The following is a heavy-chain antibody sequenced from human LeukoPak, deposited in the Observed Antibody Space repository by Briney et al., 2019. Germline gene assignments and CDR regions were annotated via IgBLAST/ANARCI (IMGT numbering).Heavy chain of an antibody. CDR2: ISYDGSNK. V-gene: IGHV3-30-3*01. D-gene: IGHD3-10*01. J-gene: IGHJ6*02. CDR3: ARDMALLWFGELPYYYGMDV. CDR1: GLAFSSYA. Sequence: GGSLRLSCVASGLAFSSYAMHWVRQAPGKGLEWVAVISYDGSNKYYADSVKGRFTISRDNSKNTLYLQMNSLRAEDTAVYYCARDMALLWFGELPYYYGMDVWGQGTTVTVSS.